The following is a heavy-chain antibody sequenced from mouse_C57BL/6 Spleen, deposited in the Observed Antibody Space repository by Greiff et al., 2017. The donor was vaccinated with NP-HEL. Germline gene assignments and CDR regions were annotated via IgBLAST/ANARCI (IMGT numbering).Heavy chain of an antibody. CDR1: GYTFTSYW. Sequence: QVQLQQPGAELVKPGASVKLSCKASGYTFTSYWMRWVKQRPGQGLEWIGEIDPSDSYTNYNRKFKGKATLTVDTSSSTAYMQLSSLTSEDSAVYYCASYYYGSSAFFAYWGQGTLVTVSA. CDR3: ASYYYGSSAFFAY. D-gene: IGHD1-1*01. CDR2: IDPSDSYT. J-gene: IGHJ3*01. V-gene: IGHV1-50*01.